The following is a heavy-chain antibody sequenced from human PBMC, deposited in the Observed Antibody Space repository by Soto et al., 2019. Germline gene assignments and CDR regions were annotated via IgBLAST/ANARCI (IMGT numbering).Heavy chain of an antibody. CDR2: ISAYNGNT. D-gene: IGHD6-19*01. CDR3: ARDRGVAPPVAGNTHYYYYMDV. V-gene: IGHV1-18*01. CDR1: GYSFTNYG. Sequence: QAPLVQSGVEVKKPGASVKVSCQASGYSFTNYGITWVRQAPGQGCEWMGWISAYNGNTNYAQKFQGRVTMTTDASTSTAYLELRSLRSYDTAVYYCARDRGVAPPVAGNTHYYYYMDVWGKGTTVTVSS. J-gene: IGHJ6*03.